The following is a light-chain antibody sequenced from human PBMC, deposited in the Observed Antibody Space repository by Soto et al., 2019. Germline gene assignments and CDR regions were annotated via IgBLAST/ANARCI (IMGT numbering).Light chain of an antibody. Sequence: EIVMTQSPATLSVSPGERATLSCRASQSVSSNLAWYQQKPGQAPRLLIYGASTRATGIPARFSGSGSGTEFTLTISSLQSEDSAVYYCQQYNKWPRTFGQGTKV. V-gene: IGKV3-15*01. CDR2: GAS. J-gene: IGKJ1*01. CDR3: QQYNKWPRT. CDR1: QSVSSN.